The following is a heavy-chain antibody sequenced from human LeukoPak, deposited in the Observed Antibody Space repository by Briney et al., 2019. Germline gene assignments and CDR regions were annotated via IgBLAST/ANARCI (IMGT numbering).Heavy chain of an antibody. CDR2: ISGSGGST. V-gene: IGHV3-23*01. CDR1: GFTFSRHW. J-gene: IGHJ4*02. CDR3: AKAQRRAIFGVVTPIDY. Sequence: PGGSLRLSCAASGFTFSRHWMDWVRQAPGKGLEWVSAISGSGGSTYYADSVKGRFTISRDNSKNTLYLQMNSLRAEDTAVYYCAKAQRRAIFGVVTPIDYWGQGTLVTVSS. D-gene: IGHD3-3*01.